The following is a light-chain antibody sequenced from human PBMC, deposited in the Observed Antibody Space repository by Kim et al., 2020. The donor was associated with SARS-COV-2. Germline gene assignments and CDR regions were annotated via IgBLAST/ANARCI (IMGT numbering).Light chain of an antibody. J-gene: IGKJ4*01. V-gene: IGKV1-5*01. CDR1: QSVSRS. CDR2: NVS. Sequence: AAVRDRVPITCRGSQSVSRSFACYQQKPVKAPNLRIYNVSSLETGVPSRFSGRGSGTEFTLTISSLQPDDFATYNCQQYNSYPLFGGGTKVEIK. CDR3: QQYNSYPL.